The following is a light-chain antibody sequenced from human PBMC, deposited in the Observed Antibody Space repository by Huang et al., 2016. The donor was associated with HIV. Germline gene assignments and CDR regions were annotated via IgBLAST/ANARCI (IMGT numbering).Light chain of an antibody. CDR1: QDIRYY. V-gene: IGKV1-33*01. Sequence: IQMTPSPSSLSASVGDRVPITCQASQDIRYYLNWYQQKPGKAPNLLIYDASNLQTGVPSRFSGSGSGTDFTFTISSLQPEDIATYYCQHYHALPITFGQGTRLEIK. CDR2: DAS. CDR3: QHYHALPIT. J-gene: IGKJ5*01.